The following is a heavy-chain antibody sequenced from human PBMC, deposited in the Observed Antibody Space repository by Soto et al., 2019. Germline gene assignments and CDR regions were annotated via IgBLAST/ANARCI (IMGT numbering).Heavy chain of an antibody. CDR3: AYSNSNWFDP. Sequence: RQAPGQGLEWMGIINPSGGSTSYAQKFQGRVTMTRDTSTSTVYMELSSLRSEDTAVYYCAYSNSNWFDPWGQGTLVTVSS. V-gene: IGHV1-46*03. J-gene: IGHJ5*02. D-gene: IGHD4-4*01. CDR2: INPSGGST.